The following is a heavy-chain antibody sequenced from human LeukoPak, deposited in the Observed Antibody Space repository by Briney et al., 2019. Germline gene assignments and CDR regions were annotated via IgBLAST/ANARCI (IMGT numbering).Heavy chain of an antibody. V-gene: IGHV4-59*01. Sequence: SETLSFTCTVSGGSISSYYWSWIRQPPGKGLEWIGFIYYTGSTNYSPSLKSRVTISVDTSKDQFSLKLSSVTAADTAVYYCARQFCSGGNCYPLFDYWGQGTLVTVSS. CDR3: ARQFCSGGNCYPLFDY. J-gene: IGHJ4*02. D-gene: IGHD2-15*01. CDR1: GGSISSYY. CDR2: IYYTGST.